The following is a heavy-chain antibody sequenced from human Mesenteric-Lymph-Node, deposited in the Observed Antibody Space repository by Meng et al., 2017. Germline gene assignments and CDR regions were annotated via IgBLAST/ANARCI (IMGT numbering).Heavy chain of an antibody. D-gene: IGHD4-23*01. V-gene: IGHV1-46*04. CDR2: IKPSGGDT. CDR3: ARSRYGGNIIDF. Sequence: ASVKVSCKPFGYTFTTYYIHCVRQAPGQGLDWMGLIKPSGGDTKYAQTSQGRVTFTRDTSTSTAYMELSSLGFEDTAVYYCARSRYGGNIIDFWGQGTLVTVSS. CDR1: GYTFTTYY. J-gene: IGHJ4*02.